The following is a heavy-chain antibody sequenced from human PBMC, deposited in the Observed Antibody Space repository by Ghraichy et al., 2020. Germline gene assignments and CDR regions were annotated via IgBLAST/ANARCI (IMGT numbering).Heavy chain of an antibody. CDR3: AERGGDRIRRPFDP. CDR2: ISAGAGST. CDR1: GFTFSSSA. D-gene: IGHD3-16*01. V-gene: IGHV3-23*01. Sequence: GRSLRLSCAASGFTFSSSAMSWVRQAPGKGLEWVSSISAGAGSTYYADSVKGRFTISRDNSKNTLYLQMNSLRAEDTALYYCAERGGDRIRRPFDPWGQGTLVTVSS. J-gene: IGHJ5*02.